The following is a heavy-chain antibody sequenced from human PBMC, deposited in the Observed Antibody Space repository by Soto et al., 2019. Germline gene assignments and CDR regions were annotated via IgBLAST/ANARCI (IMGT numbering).Heavy chain of an antibody. CDR1: GGTFSSYA. V-gene: IGHV1-69*01. Sequence: QVQLVQSGAEVKKPGSSVKVSCKASGGTFSSYAISWVRQAPGQGLEWMGGIIPIFGTANYAQKFQGRVTITADESTSTAYMEVSSLRSEDTAVYYCASTYSSGWSPPYYFDYWGQGTLVTVSS. CDR2: IIPIFGTA. CDR3: ASTYSSGWSPPYYFDY. D-gene: IGHD6-19*01. J-gene: IGHJ4*02.